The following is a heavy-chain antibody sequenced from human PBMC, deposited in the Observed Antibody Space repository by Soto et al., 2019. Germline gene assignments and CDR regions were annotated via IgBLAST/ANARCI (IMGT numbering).Heavy chain of an antibody. J-gene: IGHJ6*02. CDR1: GYTFISYD. CDR2: MNPISGNT. CDR3: ARKGSIAVAGYYYYGMDV. Sequence: ASVKPSCKASGYTFISYDINWVRQATGQGLEWVGWMNPISGNTGYAQKFQGRVTMTRNTSISTAYMELSSLRSEDTAVYYCARKGSIAVAGYYYYGMDVWGQGTTVTVSS. V-gene: IGHV1-8*01. D-gene: IGHD6-19*01.